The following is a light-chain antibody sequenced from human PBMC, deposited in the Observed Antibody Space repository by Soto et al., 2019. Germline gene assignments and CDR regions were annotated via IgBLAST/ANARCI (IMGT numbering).Light chain of an antibody. CDR3: ISRVGHSNV. V-gene: IGLV2-8*01. J-gene: IGLJ1*01. CDR1: SSDVGGSDY. CDR2: DVS. Sequence: QSALTQPPSASGSPGQSVTISCTGTSSDVGGSDYVSWYQHHPGKAPKLMIYDVSKRPSGVPDRFSGSKSGNMASLTVSGLQADDEADYYCISRVGHSNVFGPGTKLTVL.